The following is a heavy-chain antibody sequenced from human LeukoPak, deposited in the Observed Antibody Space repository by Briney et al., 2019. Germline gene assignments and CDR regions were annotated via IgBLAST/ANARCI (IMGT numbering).Heavy chain of an antibody. CDR1: GFIFSSYA. CDR2: ISGSGGST. J-gene: IGHJ4*02. D-gene: IGHD5-24*01. Sequence: GGSLRLSCAASGFIFSSYAMSWVRQAPGKGLEWVSAISGSGGSTYYADSVKGRFTISRDNSKNTLYLQMNSLGAEDTAVYYCAKDGMATISYYFDYWGQGTLVTVSS. CDR3: AKDGMATISYYFDY. V-gene: IGHV3-23*01.